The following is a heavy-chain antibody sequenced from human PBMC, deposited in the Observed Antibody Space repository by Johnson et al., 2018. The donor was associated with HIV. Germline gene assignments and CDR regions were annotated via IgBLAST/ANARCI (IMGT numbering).Heavy chain of an antibody. J-gene: IGHJ3*02. CDR3: TRGYCSNGVCFHAFYI. CDR2: IRSKAYGGTT. CDR1: GFTFGDYV. V-gene: IGHV3-49*04. D-gene: IGHD2-8*01. Sequence: VQLVESGGDLVQPGRSLRLSCTASGFTFGDYVMSWVRQAPGKGLEWVGFIRSKAYGGTTEYAASVKGRFTISSDDSKSIAYLQMNSLKTEDTAVYYCTRGYCSNGVCFHAFYIWGQGTMVTVSS.